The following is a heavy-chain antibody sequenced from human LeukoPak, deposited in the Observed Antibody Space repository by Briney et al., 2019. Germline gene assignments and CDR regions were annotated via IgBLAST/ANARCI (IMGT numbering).Heavy chain of an antibody. CDR3: ARFQPSGYYTEFDY. CDR2: IYYSGST. Sequence: SETLSLTCTVSGGSISSYYWSWIRQPPGKGLEWIGYIYYSGSTNYNPSLKSRVTISVDTSKNQFSLKLSSVTAADTAVYYCARFQPSGYYTEFDYWGQGTLVTVSS. D-gene: IGHD3-22*01. J-gene: IGHJ4*02. CDR1: GGSISSYY. V-gene: IGHV4-59*01.